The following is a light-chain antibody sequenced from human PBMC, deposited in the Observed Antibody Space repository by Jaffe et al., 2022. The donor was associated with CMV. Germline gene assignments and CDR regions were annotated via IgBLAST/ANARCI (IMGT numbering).Light chain of an antibody. CDR3: QQYDSYPWT. CDR1: QSISSW. V-gene: IGKV1-5*03. Sequence: DIQMTQSPSTLSAFVGGRVTITCRASQSISSWLAWYQQKPGKAPKLLIYKASTLDNGVPSRFSGSGSGTQFTLAISSLQPDDFATYYCQQYDSYPWTFGQGTKVEIK. CDR2: KAS. J-gene: IGKJ1*01.